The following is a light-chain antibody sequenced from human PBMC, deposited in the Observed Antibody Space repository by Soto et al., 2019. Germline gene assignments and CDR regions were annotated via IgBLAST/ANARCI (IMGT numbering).Light chain of an antibody. Sequence: EIVMTQSPATLSVSPGERATLSCRASQSVSSNLAWYQQKPGQAPRLLIYATSTRATGIPDRFSGSGSGTEFTLTISSLQPEDFALYHCQQDDNRPPIAFGQGTRL. V-gene: IGKV3-15*01. CDR1: QSVSSN. CDR2: ATS. J-gene: IGKJ5*01. CDR3: QQDDNRPPIA.